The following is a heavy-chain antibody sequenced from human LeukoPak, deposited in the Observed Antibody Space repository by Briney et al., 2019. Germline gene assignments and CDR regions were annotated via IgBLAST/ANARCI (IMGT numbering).Heavy chain of an antibody. Sequence: PSETLSLTCTVSSGSISSHYWSWIRQPAGKGLEWIGRIYTSGSTNYNPSLKSRLTMSLDTSKNQFSLKLSSVTAADTAVYYCARDRSYSSWNWYFDLWGRGTLVTVSS. V-gene: IGHV4-4*07. CDR1: SGSISSHY. CDR3: ARDRSYSSWNWYFDL. J-gene: IGHJ2*01. CDR2: IYTSGST. D-gene: IGHD6-6*01.